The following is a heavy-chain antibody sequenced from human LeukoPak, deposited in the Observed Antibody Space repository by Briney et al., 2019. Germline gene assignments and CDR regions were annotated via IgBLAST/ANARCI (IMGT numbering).Heavy chain of an antibody. Sequence: SETLSLTCTVSGGSISSHYWSWIRQPPGKGLEWIGEIYHSGSTNYNPSLKSRVTISVDKSKNQFSLKLSSVTAADTAVYYCAREIPAATVAHPHPFFDYWGQGTLVTVSS. J-gene: IGHJ4*02. D-gene: IGHD4-23*01. V-gene: IGHV4-59*11. CDR3: AREIPAATVAHPHPFFDY. CDR2: IYHSGST. CDR1: GGSISSHY.